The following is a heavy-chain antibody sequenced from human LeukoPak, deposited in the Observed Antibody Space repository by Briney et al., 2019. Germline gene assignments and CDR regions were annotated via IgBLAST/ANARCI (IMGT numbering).Heavy chain of an antibody. Sequence: RSSLRLSCAASGFRFSSYAMHWVRQVPGKGLEWVALIPHDGGNIHYADSVKGQFTISRDNSKNTLFLQMDSLRDEDTAVYYCAKSDCESAGCKLLAYWGQGTLVTVSS. CDR3: AKSDCESAGCKLLAY. J-gene: IGHJ4*02. V-gene: IGHV3-30-3*02. D-gene: IGHD2-2*01. CDR1: GFRFSSYA. CDR2: IPHDGGNI.